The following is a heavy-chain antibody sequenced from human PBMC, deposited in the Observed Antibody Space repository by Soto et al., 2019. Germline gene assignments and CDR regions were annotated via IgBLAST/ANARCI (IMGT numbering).Heavy chain of an antibody. J-gene: IGHJ4*02. CDR3: QASGIVGPIN. D-gene: IGHD2-21*01. CDR1: DGSINNGDW. V-gene: IGHV4-4*02. CDR2: VYHNGNT. Sequence: QVQLQESGTGLVEPSGTLSLTCNVYDGSINNGDWCSWVRQPPGKGLACIGEVYHNGNTTYNASLKSRVTVSVDNSRSQFPLWLTSGTPAHTAGYYRQASGIVGPINWGQGPLVTVSS.